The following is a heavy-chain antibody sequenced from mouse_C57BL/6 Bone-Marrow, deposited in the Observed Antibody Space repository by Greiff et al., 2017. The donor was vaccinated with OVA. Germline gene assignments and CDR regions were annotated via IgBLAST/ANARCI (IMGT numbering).Heavy chain of an antibody. CDR1: GYAFTNYL. CDR2: INPGSGGT. J-gene: IGHJ4*01. Sequence: VQLQQSGAELVRPGTSVKVSCKASGYAFTNYLIEWVKQRPGQGLEWIGVINPGSGGTNYNEKFKGKATLTADKSSSTAYMQLSSLTSEDSAVLFCAREEEYEAYAMDYWGQGTSVTVSS. V-gene: IGHV1-54*01. D-gene: IGHD2-14*01. CDR3: AREEEYEAYAMDY.